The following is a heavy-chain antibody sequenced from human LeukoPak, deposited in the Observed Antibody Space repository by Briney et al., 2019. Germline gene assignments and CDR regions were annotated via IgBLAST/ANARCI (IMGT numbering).Heavy chain of an antibody. J-gene: IGHJ5*02. CDR1: GGSISSSSRF. CDR2: LYYSGTA. V-gene: IGHV4-39*01. CDR3: ARPSYSGSGAYYINFFDP. D-gene: IGHD3-10*01. Sequence: SETLSLICTVSGGSISSSSRFWGWIRQTPGKGLEWIGSLYYSGTAYYNPSLESRVTMSVGPSKNQFSLRLSSVTAADTAVYYCARPSYSGSGAYYINFFDPWGQGALVTVSS.